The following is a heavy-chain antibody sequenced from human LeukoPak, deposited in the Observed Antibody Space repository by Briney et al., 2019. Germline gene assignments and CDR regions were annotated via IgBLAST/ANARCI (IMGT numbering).Heavy chain of an antibody. CDR1: GFTVSSNY. CDR2: IYSGGST. V-gene: IGHV3-53*01. Sequence: GGSLRLSCAASGFTVSSNYMSWVRQAPGKGLEWVSVIYSGGSTYYADSVKGRFTISRDNSKNTLYLQMNSLRAEDTAVYYCAKDVASRYDFWSGYFWGQGTLVTVSS. J-gene: IGHJ4*02. D-gene: IGHD3-3*01. CDR3: AKDVASRYDFWSGYF.